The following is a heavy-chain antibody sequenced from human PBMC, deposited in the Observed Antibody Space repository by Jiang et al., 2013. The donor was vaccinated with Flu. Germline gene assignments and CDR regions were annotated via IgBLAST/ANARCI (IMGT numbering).Heavy chain of an antibody. CDR2: IIPIFGTA. Sequence: SGAEVKKPGSSVKVSCKASGGTFSSYAINWVRQAPGQGLEWMGGIIPIFGTANYAQKFQGRVTITADESTNTAYMELSSLRSNDTAVYYCASLTTVVTLDFDYWGQGTLVTVSS. D-gene: IGHD4-23*01. V-gene: IGHV1-69*01. CDR1: GGTFSSYA. J-gene: IGHJ4*02. CDR3: ASLTTVVTLDFDY.